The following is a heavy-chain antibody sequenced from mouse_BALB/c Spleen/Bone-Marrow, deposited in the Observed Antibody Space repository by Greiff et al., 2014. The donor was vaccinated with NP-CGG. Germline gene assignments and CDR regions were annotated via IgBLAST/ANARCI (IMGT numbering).Heavy chain of an antibody. CDR1: GFTFSDYY. D-gene: IGHD2-14*01. J-gene: IGHJ4*01. Sequence: EVKLVESGGGLVKPGGSLKLSCAASGFTFSDYYMYWVRQTPEKRLEWVATISDGGSYTYYPDSVKGRFTISRDIANNNLYLQMSSLKSEDTAMYYCARDRGVQGYAMDYWGQGTSVTVSS. V-gene: IGHV5-4*02. CDR3: ARDRGVQGYAMDY. CDR2: ISDGGSYT.